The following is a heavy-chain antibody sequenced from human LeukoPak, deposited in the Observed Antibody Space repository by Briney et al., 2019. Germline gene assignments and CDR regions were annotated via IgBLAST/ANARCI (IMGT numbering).Heavy chain of an antibody. J-gene: IGHJ6*03. D-gene: IGHD3-3*01. CDR1: GFTFGDYG. V-gene: IGHV3-30*03. CDR2: ISYDGTKK. Sequence: GGSLRLSCAASGFTFGDYGIHWVRQAPGKGLEWVAVISYDGTKKYYADSVKGQLTISRDNSNNTLYLQINSLKAEDTAVYYCARGAGTIFGEYYNYMDVWGKGTAVTVSS. CDR3: ARGAGTIFGEYYNYMDV.